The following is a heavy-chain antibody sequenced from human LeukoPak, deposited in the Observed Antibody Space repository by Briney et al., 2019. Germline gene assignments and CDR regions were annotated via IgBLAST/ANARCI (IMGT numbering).Heavy chain of an antibody. CDR2: IYYSGST. V-gene: IGHV4-59*08. J-gene: IGHJ4*02. CDR3: ARGGAWFGELLPDHY. D-gene: IGHD3-10*01. CDR1: GGSISSYY. Sequence: SETLSLTCTVSGGSISSYYWSWIRQPPGKGLEWIGYIYYSGSTNYNPSLESRVTISVDTSKNQFSLKLSSVTAADTAVYYCARGGAWFGELLPDHYWGQGTLVTVSS.